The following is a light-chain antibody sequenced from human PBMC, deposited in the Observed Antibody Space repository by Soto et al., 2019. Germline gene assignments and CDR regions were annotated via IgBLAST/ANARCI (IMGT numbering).Light chain of an antibody. CDR2: SAS. V-gene: IGKV1-5*01. J-gene: IGKJ5*01. Sequence: IQITQSPSSCSASVSERVTITCKASRDISTWVAWNQQKPGKAPKLLMYSASALKRGVPSRFSGSGSGTEFTLTISSLQSDDFATYYCQQYSTYPITFGQGTRLENK. CDR1: RDISTW. CDR3: QQYSTYPIT.